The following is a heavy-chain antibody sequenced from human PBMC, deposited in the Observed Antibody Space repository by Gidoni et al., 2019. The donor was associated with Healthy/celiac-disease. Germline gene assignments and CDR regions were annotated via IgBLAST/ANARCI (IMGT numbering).Heavy chain of an antibody. V-gene: IGHV3-48*03. Sequence: LEWVSYISSRVITIYYADSVKGRFTISRDNAKNSLYMQMNSLRAEDTAVYYCARGGYCTGGVCYLGDYWGQGTLVTVSS. CDR3: ARGGYCTGGVCYLGDY. D-gene: IGHD2-8*02. J-gene: IGHJ4*02. CDR2: ISSRVITI.